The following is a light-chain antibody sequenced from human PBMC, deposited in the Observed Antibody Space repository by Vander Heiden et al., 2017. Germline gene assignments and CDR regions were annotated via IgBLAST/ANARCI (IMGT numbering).Light chain of an antibody. Sequence: EIVLTQSPATLSLSPGERATLSCRASQSVSSYLAWYQQKPGQAPRLLISDASNRATGIKARFSGSGDRTDVTLTISSRELEDFAVYSCQQRNNGPPIFTFGHGTKVDIK. CDR1: QSVSSY. CDR2: DAS. V-gene: IGKV3-11*01. J-gene: IGKJ3*01. CDR3: QQRNNGPPIFT.